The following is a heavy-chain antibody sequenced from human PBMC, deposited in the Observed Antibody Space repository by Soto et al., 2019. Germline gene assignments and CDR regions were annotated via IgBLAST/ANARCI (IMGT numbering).Heavy chain of an antibody. Sequence: GSLRLSCAASGFTFSSYSMNWVRQAPGKGLEWVSSISSSSSYIYYADSVKGRFTISRDNAKNSLYLQMNSLRAEDTAVYYCARDFRAYYDFWRGYSPQPYGMDVWGQGTTVTVSS. CDR3: ARDFRAYYDFWRGYSPQPYGMDV. D-gene: IGHD3-3*01. CDR2: ISSSSSYI. CDR1: GFTFSSYS. J-gene: IGHJ6*02. V-gene: IGHV3-21*01.